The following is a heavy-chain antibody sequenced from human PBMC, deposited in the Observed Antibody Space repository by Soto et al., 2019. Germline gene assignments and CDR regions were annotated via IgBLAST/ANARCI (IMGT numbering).Heavy chain of an antibody. CDR1: GFTFSAYA. CDR3: ARDWDIVILSVPIPNYNYGMDV. Sequence: GGSLRLSCEGSGFTFSAYAMDWVRQAPGKGLEWVSYISSRSDTLYYADSVKGRFTISRDNAKNSVYLQVNNLRDEDTAVYYCARDWDIVILSVPIPNYNYGMDVWGQGTTVTVSS. J-gene: IGHJ6*02. D-gene: IGHD2-15*01. V-gene: IGHV3-48*02. CDR2: ISSRSDTL.